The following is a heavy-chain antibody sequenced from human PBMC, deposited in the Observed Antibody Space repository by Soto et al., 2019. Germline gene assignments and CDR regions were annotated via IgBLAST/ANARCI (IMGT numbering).Heavy chain of an antibody. V-gene: IGHV1-58*02. J-gene: IGHJ3*02. D-gene: IGHD4-17*01. CDR1: GFTFTSSA. CDR3: AAAPTLPGHDYGETRVGAFDI. Sequence: SVKVSCKASGFTFTSSAMQWVRQARGQRLEWIGWIVVGNGNTNYAQKFQERVTITRDMSTSTAYMELSSLRSEDTAVYYCAAAPTLPGHDYGETRVGAFDIWGQGTMVTVSS. CDR2: IVVGNGNT.